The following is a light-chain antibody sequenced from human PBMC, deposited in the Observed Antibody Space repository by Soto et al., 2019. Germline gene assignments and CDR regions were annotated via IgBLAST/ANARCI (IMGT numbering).Light chain of an antibody. CDR1: QSVSSSS. Sequence: EIVLTQSPCTLSLSPGERVTLSCRASQSVSSSSLAWYQQRPGQAPRLLISGASSRATGIPDRFSGSGSGTDFTLTISRLEPEDFAVYYCQQYGNSPLTFGGGTKVDIK. V-gene: IGKV3-20*01. CDR3: QQYGNSPLT. J-gene: IGKJ4*01. CDR2: GAS.